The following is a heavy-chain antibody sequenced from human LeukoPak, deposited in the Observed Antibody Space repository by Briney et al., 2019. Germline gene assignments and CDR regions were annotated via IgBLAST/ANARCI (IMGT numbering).Heavy chain of an antibody. Sequence: PGGSVTLSCAASAFTISSNYMSWVRQAPGKGLEGVSVIYSGGSTYYSDSVKGRFTISRDNSKNTLYLQMNSLRAEDTAVYYCARPRYEKAHYGSGSYFFDYWGQGTLVTVSS. J-gene: IGHJ4*02. D-gene: IGHD3-10*01. V-gene: IGHV3-53*01. CDR3: ARPRYEKAHYGSGSYFFDY. CDR1: AFTISSNY. CDR2: IYSGGST.